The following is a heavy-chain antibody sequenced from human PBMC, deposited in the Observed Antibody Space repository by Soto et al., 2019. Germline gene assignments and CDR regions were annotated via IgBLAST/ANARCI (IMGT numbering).Heavy chain of an antibody. Sequence: EVQLLESGGGLVQPGGSLRPSCAASGFTFSSYAMSWVRQAPGKGLEWVSAISGSGGSTYYADSVKGRFTIPRDNSKNTLYLQMNSLRAEDTAVYYCARDPEQELDYWGQGTLVTVSS. V-gene: IGHV3-23*01. CDR1: GFTFSSYA. D-gene: IGHD6-13*01. CDR2: ISGSGGST. J-gene: IGHJ4*02. CDR3: ARDPEQELDY.